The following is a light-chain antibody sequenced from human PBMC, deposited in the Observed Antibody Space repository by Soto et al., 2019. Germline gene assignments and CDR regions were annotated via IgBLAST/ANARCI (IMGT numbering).Light chain of an antibody. CDR2: GNT. J-gene: IGLJ1*01. Sequence: QSVLTQPPSVSGAPGQTVTISCTGSSSNIGAGFDVHWYQQVPGTAPKLVLYGNTARPSGVPDRFSGSRSGSSGSLAITGLQPEDEADYYCQSYDSGVTGSVFGTGTKLIVL. CDR1: SSNIGAGFD. V-gene: IGLV1-40*01. CDR3: QSYDSGVTGSV.